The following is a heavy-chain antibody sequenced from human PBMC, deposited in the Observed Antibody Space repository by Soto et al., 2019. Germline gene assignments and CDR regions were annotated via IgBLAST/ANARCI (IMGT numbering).Heavy chain of an antibody. D-gene: IGHD3-10*01. CDR1: GGSISSSSYY. Sequence: QLQLQESGPGLVKPSETLSLTCTVSGGSISSSSYYWGWIRQPPGKGLEWIGGIYYRGSTYYNPSLKSRVTISVDTSKNQFSLKVSSVTAADTAVYYCVRHLLGGESHNCFDPWGQGTLVTVSS. CDR3: VRHLLGGESHNCFDP. V-gene: IGHV4-39*01. CDR2: IYYRGST. J-gene: IGHJ5*02.